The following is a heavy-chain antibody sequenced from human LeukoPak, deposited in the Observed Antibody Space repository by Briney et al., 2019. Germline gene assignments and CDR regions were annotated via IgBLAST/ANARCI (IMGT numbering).Heavy chain of an antibody. J-gene: IGHJ4*02. CDR2: IYYSGST. D-gene: IGHD6-13*01. V-gene: IGHV4-59*01. Sequence: PSETLSLTCTVSGGSISSYYWSWIRQPPGKGLEWIGYIYYSGSTNYNPSLKSRVTISVDTSKNQFSLKLSSVTAADTAVYYCAEGYSSSWHQFDYWGQGTLVTVSS. CDR3: AEGYSSSWHQFDY. CDR1: GGSISSYY.